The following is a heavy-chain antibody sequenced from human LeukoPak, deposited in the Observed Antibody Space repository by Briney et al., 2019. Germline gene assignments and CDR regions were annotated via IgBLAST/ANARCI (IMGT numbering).Heavy chain of an antibody. D-gene: IGHD6-19*01. J-gene: IGHJ5*02. V-gene: IGHV4-34*01. Sequence: PSETLSLTCAVYGGSFSGYYWSWIRQPPGKGLEWIGEINHSGSTNYNPSLKSRVTISVDTSKNQFSLKLSSVTAADTAVYYCARRHSWLARNWFDPWGQGTLVTVSS. CDR1: GGSFSGYY. CDR2: INHSGST. CDR3: ARRHSWLARNWFDP.